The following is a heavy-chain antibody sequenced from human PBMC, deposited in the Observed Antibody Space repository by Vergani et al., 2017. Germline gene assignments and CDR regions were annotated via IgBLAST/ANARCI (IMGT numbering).Heavy chain of an antibody. Sequence: VQLVESGGGLVQPGGSLRLSCAASGFTFSSYGMHWVRQAPGKGLEWVAVISYDGSNKYYADSVKGRFTISRDNSKNTLYLQMNSLRAEDTAVYYCAKDGSGSYYYYYYYYGMDVWGQGTTVTVSS. V-gene: IGHV3-30*18. CDR3: AKDGSGSYYYYYYYYGMDV. CDR2: ISYDGSNK. J-gene: IGHJ6*02. D-gene: IGHD3-10*01. CDR1: GFTFSSYG.